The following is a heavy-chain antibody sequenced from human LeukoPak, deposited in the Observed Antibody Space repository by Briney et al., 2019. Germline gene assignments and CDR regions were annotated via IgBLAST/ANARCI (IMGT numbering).Heavy chain of an antibody. Sequence: RGSLRLSCAASGFTFSTYRMNWVRQAPGKGLEWVSSISGSSSDISYADSVKGRFTISRDNAKNSVYLQMNSLRAEDTAVYYCATGSSSSFDYWGQGTLVTVSS. J-gene: IGHJ4*02. D-gene: IGHD6-13*01. CDR2: ISGSSSDI. CDR1: GFTFSTYR. V-gene: IGHV3-21*01. CDR3: ATGSSSSFDY.